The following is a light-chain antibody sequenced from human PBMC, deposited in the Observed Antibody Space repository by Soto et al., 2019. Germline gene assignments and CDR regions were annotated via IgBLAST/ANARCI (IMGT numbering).Light chain of an antibody. CDR2: KDK. Sequence: SYELTQSPSVSVSPGQTARITCSGDGFSKQYAHWYQQKPGQAPVLVIYKDKERPSGIPERISGSSSGTIVTLTISGVQAEDEADYYCQSADSSGTYSFWVFGGGTKLTVL. CDR1: GFSKQY. J-gene: IGLJ3*02. V-gene: IGLV3-25*02. CDR3: QSADSSGTYSFWV.